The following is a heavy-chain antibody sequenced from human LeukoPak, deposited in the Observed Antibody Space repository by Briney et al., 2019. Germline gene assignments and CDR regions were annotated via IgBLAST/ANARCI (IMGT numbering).Heavy chain of an antibody. CDR2: ISYDGSNK. CDR3: ARGPLTTVTWALDY. Sequence: DPGGSLRLSCAASGFTFSSYAMHWVRQAPGKGLEWVAVISYDGSNKYYADSVKGRFTISRDNSKNTLYLQMNSLRAEDTAVYYCARGPLTTVTWALDYWGQGTLVTVSS. D-gene: IGHD4-17*01. CDR1: GFTFSSYA. J-gene: IGHJ4*02. V-gene: IGHV3-30*04.